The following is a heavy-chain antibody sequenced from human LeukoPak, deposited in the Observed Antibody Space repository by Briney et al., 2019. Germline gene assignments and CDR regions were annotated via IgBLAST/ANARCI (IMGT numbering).Heavy chain of an antibody. CDR1: GFTFSSYW. CDR3: AELGITMIGGV. V-gene: IGHV3-7*01. CDR2: IKQDGSEK. Sequence: GGSLRLSCAASGFTFSSYWMSWVRRAPGKGLEWVANIKQDGSEKSYVDSVKGRFTISRDNAKNSLYLQMNSLRAEDTAVYYCAELGITMIGGVWGKGTTVTISS. J-gene: IGHJ6*04. D-gene: IGHD3-10*02.